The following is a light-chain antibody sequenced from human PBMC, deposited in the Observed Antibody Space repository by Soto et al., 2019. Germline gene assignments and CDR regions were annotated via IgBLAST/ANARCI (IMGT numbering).Light chain of an antibody. J-gene: IGKJ1*01. CDR2: GAS. CDR3: QQYKNWPRT. V-gene: IGKV3-15*01. CDR1: QSVSSD. Sequence: EIVVSKSAATLSVSPGERATLPCRASQSVSSDLAWYHQKPGQAPRLLIYGASTRATGIPARFSGSGSGTEFTLTISSLQSEDFAVYYCQQYKNWPRTFGQGTKVDIK.